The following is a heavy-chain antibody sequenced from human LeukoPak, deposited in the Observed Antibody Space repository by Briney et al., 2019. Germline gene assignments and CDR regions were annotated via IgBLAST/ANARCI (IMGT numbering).Heavy chain of an antibody. V-gene: IGHV4-31*03. CDR1: GGSISSGGYY. J-gene: IGHJ4*02. CDR3: ARVRYCSSTSCHAGIIDY. CDR2: IYYSGST. Sequence: SETLSLTCTVSGGSISSGGYYWSWIRQHPGKGLEWIGYIYYSGSTYYNPSIKSRVTISVDTSKNQFSLKLSSVTAADTAVYYCARVRYCSSTSCHAGIIDYWGQGTLVTVSS. D-gene: IGHD2-2*01.